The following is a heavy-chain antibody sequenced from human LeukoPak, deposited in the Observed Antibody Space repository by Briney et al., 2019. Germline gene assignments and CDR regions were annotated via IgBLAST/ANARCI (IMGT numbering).Heavy chain of an antibody. J-gene: IGHJ6*03. CDR3: ARGGRFHYYYYMDV. D-gene: IGHD1-26*01. V-gene: IGHV3-20*04. CDR1: GFTFDDYG. Sequence: PGGSLRLSCAASGFTFDDYGLSWVRQAPGQGLEWVSVINWIGGSTDYADTGKVRLTISINNAKKSVYLQMNSLKAEDTALYYCARGGRFHYYYYMDVWGKGTTVTVSS. CDR2: INWIGGST.